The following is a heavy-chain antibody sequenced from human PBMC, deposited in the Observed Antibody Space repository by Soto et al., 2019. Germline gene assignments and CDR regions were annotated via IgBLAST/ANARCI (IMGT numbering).Heavy chain of an antibody. Sequence: LRLSYSASGFTFTNYAIHWIRQTPGKGLEYVSAISSNGGSTYYADSVEGRFTISRDNSKNTVFLQMSSLRTEDTAVYYCVARYCSTTTCYQVDYWGQGTLVTVSS. D-gene: IGHD2-2*01. CDR2: ISSNGGST. CDR3: VARYCSTTTCYQVDY. CDR1: GFTFTNYA. V-gene: IGHV3-64D*06. J-gene: IGHJ4*02.